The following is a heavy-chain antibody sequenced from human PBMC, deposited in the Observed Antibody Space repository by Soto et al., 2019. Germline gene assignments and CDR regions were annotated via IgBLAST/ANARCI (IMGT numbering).Heavy chain of an antibody. Sequence: EVQLVESGGGLVQPGGSLRLSCAASGFTFSSYGMNWVRQAPGKGLEWVSYISSSSSTIYYADSVKGRFTISRDNAKNSLYLQMNSLRAEDTAVYYCARFAVGATFDYWGQGTLVTVSS. CDR3: ARFAVGATFDY. D-gene: IGHD1-26*01. CDR2: ISSSSSTI. J-gene: IGHJ4*02. V-gene: IGHV3-48*01. CDR1: GFTFSSYG.